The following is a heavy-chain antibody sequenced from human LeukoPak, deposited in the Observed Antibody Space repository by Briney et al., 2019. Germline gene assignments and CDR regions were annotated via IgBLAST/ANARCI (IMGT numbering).Heavy chain of an antibody. CDR3: ARELDLMEVPALSSPMDI. J-gene: IGHJ6*03. Sequence: SETLSLTCTVFGGPLIRYYWVWIRQPAGEGLEWLGRIYPSGYTNYNPSFKSRATMSADTSKNKLSLELSSVTAADAAVYYCARELDLMEVPALSSPMDIWGKETTVTVSS. D-gene: IGHD2-2*03. V-gene: IGHV4-4*07. CDR1: GGPLIRYY. CDR2: IYPSGYT.